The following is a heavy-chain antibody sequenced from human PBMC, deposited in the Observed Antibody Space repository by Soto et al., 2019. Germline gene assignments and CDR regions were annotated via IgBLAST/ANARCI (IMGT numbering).Heavy chain of an antibody. CDR2: IIPIFGTA. Sequence: ASVKVSCKASGGTFSSYAISWVRQAPGQGLEWMGGIIPIFGTANYAQKFQGRVTITADESTSAAYMELSSLRSEDTAVYYCARGGAGIAAAGPYYWGQGTLVTVSS. J-gene: IGHJ4*02. D-gene: IGHD6-13*01. CDR1: GGTFSSYA. CDR3: ARGGAGIAAAGPYY. V-gene: IGHV1-69*13.